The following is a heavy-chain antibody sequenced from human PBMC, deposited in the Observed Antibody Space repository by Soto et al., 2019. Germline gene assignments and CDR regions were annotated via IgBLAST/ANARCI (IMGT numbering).Heavy chain of an antibody. Sequence: QMQLQESGPGLVKPSETLSLTCTVSGGSVSSGDYFWSWLRQSPGKRLEWIAYIYYSGSTNYNPSLKSRATISVDTSKSQVSLTLTSMTAADAAVYYGARSPNYYYYGFDVWGQGTTVTVSS. CDR3: ARSPNYYYYGFDV. CDR1: GGSVSSGDYF. CDR2: IYYSGST. V-gene: IGHV4-61*08. D-gene: IGHD3-10*01. J-gene: IGHJ6*02.